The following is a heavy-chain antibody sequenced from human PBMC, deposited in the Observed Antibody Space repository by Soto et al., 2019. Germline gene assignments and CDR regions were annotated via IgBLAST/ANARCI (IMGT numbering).Heavy chain of an antibody. Sequence: PGGSLRLSCAASGFTFSSYAMHWVRQAPGKGLEWVAVISYDGSNKYYADSVKGRFTISRDNSKNTLYLQMNSLRAEDTAVYYCARDLRFLEWLLYFDYWGQGTLVTVSS. V-gene: IGHV3-30-3*01. CDR1: GFTFSSYA. J-gene: IGHJ4*02. D-gene: IGHD3-3*01. CDR2: ISYDGSNK. CDR3: ARDLRFLEWLLYFDY.